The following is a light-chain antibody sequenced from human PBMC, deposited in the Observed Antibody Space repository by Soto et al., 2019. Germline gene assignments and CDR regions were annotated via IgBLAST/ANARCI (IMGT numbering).Light chain of an antibody. J-gene: IGKJ4*01. CDR3: QQYGSSPLT. CDR1: QSVRSNY. Sequence: EIVLTQSPGTLPLSPGERATLSCRASQSVRSNYLAWYQQKPGQAPRFLIYDASSRATGIPDRFSGSGSGTDFTLTISRLEPEDFAVYYCQQYGSSPLTFGGGTKVEIK. CDR2: DAS. V-gene: IGKV3-20*01.